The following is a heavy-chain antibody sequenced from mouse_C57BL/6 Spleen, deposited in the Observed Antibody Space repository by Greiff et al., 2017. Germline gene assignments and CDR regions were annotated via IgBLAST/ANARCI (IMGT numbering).Heavy chain of an antibody. V-gene: IGHV1-47*01. CDR2: FHPYNDDT. Sequence: VQLQQSGPELVKPGASVKMSCKASGYTFTTYPIEWMKQNHGKSLEWIGNFHPYNDDTRYNEKFKGKATLTVEKSSSTVYLELSRLTSDDSAVYDCASGGLRGYFDYWGQGTTLTVSS. CDR3: ASGGLRGYFDY. J-gene: IGHJ2*01. CDR1: GYTFTTYP. D-gene: IGHD2-4*01.